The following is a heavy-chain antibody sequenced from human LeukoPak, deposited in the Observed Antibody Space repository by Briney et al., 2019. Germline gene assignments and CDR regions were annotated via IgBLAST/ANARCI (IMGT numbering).Heavy chain of an antibody. J-gene: IGHJ6*03. CDR3: ARDGYSPKLGISYYYMDV. CDR2: IRYDGSLK. D-gene: IGHD7-27*01. V-gene: IGHV3-30*02. CDR1: GFTFSSYS. Sequence: PGGSLRLSCAASGFTFSSYSMHWVRQAPGKGLEWVAFIRYDGSLKLYADSVMGRFTISRDNSKNTLYLQMNSLRTEDTAVYYCARDGYSPKLGISYYYMDVWGKGTTVTVSS.